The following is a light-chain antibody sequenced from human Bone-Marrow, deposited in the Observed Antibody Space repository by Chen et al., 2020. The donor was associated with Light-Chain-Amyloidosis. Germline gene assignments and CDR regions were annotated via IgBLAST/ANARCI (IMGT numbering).Light chain of an antibody. Sequence: SYELTQPPSVSVSPGQTARHTCSGDALAKQYGFWYQQKPGQAPVLAIYKDNERPSGSPERFSGSSSGTTVTLTISGVQAEDEADYYCQSADSSGTPWVFGGGTKLTVL. CDR2: KDN. CDR1: ALAKQY. CDR3: QSADSSGTPWV. J-gene: IGLJ3*02. V-gene: IGLV3-25*02.